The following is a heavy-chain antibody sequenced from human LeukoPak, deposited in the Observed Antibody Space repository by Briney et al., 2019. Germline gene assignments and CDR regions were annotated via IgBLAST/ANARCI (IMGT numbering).Heavy chain of an antibody. J-gene: IGHJ3*02. CDR1: GFTFSSYG. D-gene: IGHD4-23*01. V-gene: IGHV3-23*01. Sequence: GGTLRLSCAASGFTFSSYGMSWVRQAPGKGLEWVSAISGSGGSTYYADSVKGRFTISRDNSKNTLYLQMNSLRAEDTAVYYCARSHDYGGTDAFDIWGQGTMVTVSS. CDR2: ISGSGGST. CDR3: ARSHDYGGTDAFDI.